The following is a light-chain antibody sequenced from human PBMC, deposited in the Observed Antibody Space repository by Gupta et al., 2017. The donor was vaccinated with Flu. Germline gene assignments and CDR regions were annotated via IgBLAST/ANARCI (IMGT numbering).Light chain of an antibody. CDR3: QTWGTGVVV. V-gene: IGLV4-69*01. CDR1: SGTSRDA. J-gene: IGLJ2*01. Sequence: QPVLPPSPSASASLGTSVRPTCPLNSGTSRDAIALLQQQPGMGPPDMMMVNSDGSHSKGDGTRGRFSGSGSGAARYLTIASPQAEDEYDYYCQTWGTGVVVFGGGTKLTVL. CDR2: VNSDGSH.